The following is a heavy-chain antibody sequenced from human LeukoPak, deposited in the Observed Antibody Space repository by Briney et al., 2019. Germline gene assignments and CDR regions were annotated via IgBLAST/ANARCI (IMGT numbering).Heavy chain of an antibody. D-gene: IGHD2-15*01. J-gene: IGHJ4*02. Sequence: PGGSLRLSCAASGFTFSRYWMHWVRQAPGKGLEWVSAISGSGGSTYYADSVKGRFTISRDNSKNTLYLQMNSLRAEDTAVYYCARWDSMRLPFDYWGQGTLVTVSS. CDR1: GFTFSRYW. CDR2: ISGSGGST. V-gene: IGHV3-23*01. CDR3: ARWDSMRLPFDY.